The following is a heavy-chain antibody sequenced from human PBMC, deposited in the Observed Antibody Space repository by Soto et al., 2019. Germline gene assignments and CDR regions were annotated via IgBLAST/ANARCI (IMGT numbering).Heavy chain of an antibody. J-gene: IGHJ4*02. Sequence: QVQLVESGGGVVQPGRSLRLSCAASGFTFSSYGMHWVRQAPGKRLEWVAVISYDGSNKYYADSVKGRFTISRDNSKNTLYLQMNSLRAEDTAVYYCAKECCCSSTSCYLDYFDYWGQGTLVTVSS. D-gene: IGHD2-2*01. V-gene: IGHV3-30*18. CDR2: ISYDGSNK. CDR3: AKECCCSSTSCYLDYFDY. CDR1: GFTFSSYG.